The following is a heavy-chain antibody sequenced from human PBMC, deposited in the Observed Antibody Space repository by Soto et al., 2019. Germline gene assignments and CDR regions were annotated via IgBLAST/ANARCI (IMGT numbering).Heavy chain of an antibody. Sequence: SETLSLTCTVSGGSISSGGYYWSWIRQHPGKGLEWIGYIYYSGSTYYNPSLKSRVTISVDTSKNQFSLKLSSVTAADTAVYYCARGLSDYDFWSGYSYYFDYWGQGTLVTVSS. D-gene: IGHD3-3*01. CDR3: ARGLSDYDFWSGYSYYFDY. CDR2: IYYSGST. J-gene: IGHJ4*02. CDR1: GGSISSGGYY. V-gene: IGHV4-31*03.